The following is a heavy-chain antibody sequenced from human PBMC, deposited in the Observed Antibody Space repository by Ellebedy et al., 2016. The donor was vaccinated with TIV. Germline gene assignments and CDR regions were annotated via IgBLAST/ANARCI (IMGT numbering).Heavy chain of an antibody. Sequence: GESLKISCAASGFTFSSYGMHWVRQAPGKGLEWVAVIWYDGSNKYYADSVKGRFTISRDNSKNTLYLQMNSMRAEDTAVYYCARARFGWDLRHDAFDIWGQGTMVTVSS. CDR2: IWYDGSNK. V-gene: IGHV3-33*01. CDR1: GFTFSSYG. J-gene: IGHJ3*02. D-gene: IGHD1-26*01. CDR3: ARARFGWDLRHDAFDI.